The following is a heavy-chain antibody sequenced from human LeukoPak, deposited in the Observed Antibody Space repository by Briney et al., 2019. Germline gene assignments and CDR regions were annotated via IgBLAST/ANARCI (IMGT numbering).Heavy chain of an antibody. CDR1: GFTFSSNG. J-gene: IGHJ5*01. CDR2: ISYDGSNK. Sequence: GGSLRLSCAASGFTFSSNGMHWVRQAPGKGLEWVAVISYDGSNKYYADSVKGRFTISRDNSWNTLFLQMNSLRAEDTAVYYCARETDWFDCWGQGTLVTVSS. CDR3: ARETDWFDC. V-gene: IGHV3-30*03.